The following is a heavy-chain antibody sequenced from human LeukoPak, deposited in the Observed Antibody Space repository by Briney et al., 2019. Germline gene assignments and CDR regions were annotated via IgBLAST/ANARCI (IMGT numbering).Heavy chain of an antibody. CDR1: GFTFSSYW. CDR3: ARVLAVAGRNY. CDR2: INSDGSST. Sequence: GGSLRLSCAASGFTFSSYWMHWFRQAPGKGLVWVSRINSDGSSTSYADSVKGRFTISRDNAKNTLYLQMNSLRAEDTAVYYCARVLAVAGRNYWGQGTLVTVSS. V-gene: IGHV3-74*01. D-gene: IGHD6-19*01. J-gene: IGHJ4*02.